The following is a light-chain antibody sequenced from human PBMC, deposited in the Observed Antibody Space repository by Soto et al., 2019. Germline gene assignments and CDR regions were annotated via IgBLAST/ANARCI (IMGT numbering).Light chain of an antibody. CDR1: QSISTY. J-gene: IGKJ4*01. CDR3: QHGYSTPLT. V-gene: IGKV1-39*01. CDR2: AAS. Sequence: QMTQSPSSLSASVGDRVTITCRASQSISTYLHWYQQKPGKAPNLLIYAASTLQSGVPSRFSGSGSGTDFTLTISSLQPEDFATYFCQHGYSTPLTFGGGTKVDIK.